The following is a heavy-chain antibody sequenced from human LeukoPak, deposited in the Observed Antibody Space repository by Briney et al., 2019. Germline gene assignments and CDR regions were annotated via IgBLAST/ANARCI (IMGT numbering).Heavy chain of an antibody. Sequence: ASVKVSCKASGGTFSSYAISWVRQAPGQGLEWMGGIIPIFGTANYAQKFQGRVTITTDESTSTAYMELSSPRSEDTAVYYCAREQWLVRDLYYFDYWGQGTLVTVSS. CDR1: GGTFSSYA. CDR2: IIPIFGTA. CDR3: AREQWLVRDLYYFDY. J-gene: IGHJ4*02. V-gene: IGHV1-69*05. D-gene: IGHD6-19*01.